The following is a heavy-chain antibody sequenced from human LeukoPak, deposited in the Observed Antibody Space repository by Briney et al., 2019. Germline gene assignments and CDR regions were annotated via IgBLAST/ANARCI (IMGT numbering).Heavy chain of an antibody. D-gene: IGHD5-12*01. CDR3: AKAYGGYESHYYYYGMDV. CDR1: GFTFSYYG. V-gene: IGHV3-30*18. CDR2: ISYDGSNE. Sequence: GGSLRLSCAASGFTFSYYGMHWVRQAPGKGLEWVVVISYDGSNEYYADSVKGRFTISRDNSKNTLYLQMNSLRAEDTAVYYCAKAYGGYESHYYYYGMDVWGQGTTVTVSS. J-gene: IGHJ6*02.